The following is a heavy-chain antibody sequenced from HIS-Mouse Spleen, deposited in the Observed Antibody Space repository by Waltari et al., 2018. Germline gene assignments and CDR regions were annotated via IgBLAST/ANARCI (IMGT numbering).Heavy chain of an antibody. D-gene: IGHD6-13*01. CDR1: GGSISSSSYY. CDR3: AREIPYSSSWYDWYFDL. V-gene: IGHV4-39*07. CDR2: IYYSGST. J-gene: IGHJ2*01. Sequence: QLQLQESGPGLVKPSETLSLTCTVSGGSISSSSYYWGWIRQPQGKGLEWIGSIYYSGSTYYNPSLKSRVTTSVDTSKNQFSLKLSSVTAADTAVYYCAREIPYSSSWYDWYFDLWGRGTLVTVSS.